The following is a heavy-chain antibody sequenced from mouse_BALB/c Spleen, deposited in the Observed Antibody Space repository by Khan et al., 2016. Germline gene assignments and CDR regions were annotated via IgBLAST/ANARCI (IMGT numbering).Heavy chain of an antibody. Sequence: QVQLKQSGAELVRPGSSVKISCKASGYAFSGYWMNWVKQRPGQGLEWIGQIYPGDGDTNYNGKFKGKATLTADKSSSTAYMQLSSLTSEDSAVFFCARATPFAYWGQGTLVTVSA. CDR3: ARATPFAY. CDR1: GYAFSGYW. D-gene: IGHD1-1*01. V-gene: IGHV1-80*01. J-gene: IGHJ3*01. CDR2: IYPGDGDT.